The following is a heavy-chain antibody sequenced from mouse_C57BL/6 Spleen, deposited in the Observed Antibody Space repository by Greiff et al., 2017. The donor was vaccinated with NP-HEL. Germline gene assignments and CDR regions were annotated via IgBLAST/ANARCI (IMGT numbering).Heavy chain of an antibody. V-gene: IGHV1-82*01. CDR2: IYPGAGGT. J-gene: IGHJ1*03. D-gene: IGHD2-1*01. CDR1: GYAFTGSG. CDR3: AREEDYYFGNYEIDD. Sequence: QVQLQQSGPELVKPGASVTLSCKASGYAFTGSGMHWVKQRPVHGLEWIGPIYPGAGGTTYNRKFKGKATLTADKSSSTAYMELRSLTSEDSAVYFCAREEDYYFGNYEIDDWGTGTTVTVSS.